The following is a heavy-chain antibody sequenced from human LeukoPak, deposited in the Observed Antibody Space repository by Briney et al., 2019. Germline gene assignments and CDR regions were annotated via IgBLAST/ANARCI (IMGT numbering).Heavy chain of an antibody. Sequence: GASVKVSCKASGYSFTRYGVSWVRQAPGQGLEWMGWISPYDGNTNYAQKFQDRVSLTIDTSTRTAYMELRSLRSDDSAMYYCGRENTYSLQGRVSPADYGAQETLVTVSS. V-gene: IGHV1-18*01. CDR3: GRENTYSLQGRVSPADY. J-gene: IGHJ4*02. CDR2: ISPYDGNT. CDR1: GYSFTRYG. D-gene: IGHD2-21*01.